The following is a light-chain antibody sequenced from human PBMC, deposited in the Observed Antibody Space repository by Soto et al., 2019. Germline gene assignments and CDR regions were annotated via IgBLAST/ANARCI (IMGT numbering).Light chain of an antibody. CDR2: KAS. Sequence: DIQLTQSPSILSASVGDIVTITCRASQSIGSWLAWYQQKPGKAPKLLIYKASSLESGVPSRFSGSGSGTDFTLTISSLQPAEVVTYYCQQSYSTPPITFGQGTRLEIK. J-gene: IGKJ5*01. CDR3: QQSYSTPPIT. V-gene: IGKV1-5*03. CDR1: QSIGSW.